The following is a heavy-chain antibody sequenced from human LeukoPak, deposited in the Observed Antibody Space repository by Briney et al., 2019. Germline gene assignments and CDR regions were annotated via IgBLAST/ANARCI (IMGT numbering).Heavy chain of an antibody. J-gene: IGHJ4*02. CDR3: AKATGYLL. Sequence: GGSLRLSCASSGFTFSNYAMTWVRQAPGKGLEWVSVISDSGDTTYYADSVKGRFTISRDNSENTLFLRMNSLRAEDTAVYYCAKATGYLLWGQGTLVIVSS. V-gene: IGHV3-23*01. D-gene: IGHD1-14*01. CDR1: GFTFSNYA. CDR2: ISDSGDTT.